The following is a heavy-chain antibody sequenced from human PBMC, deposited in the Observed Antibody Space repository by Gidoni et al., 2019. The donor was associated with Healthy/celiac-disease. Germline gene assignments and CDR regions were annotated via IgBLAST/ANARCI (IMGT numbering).Heavy chain of an antibody. CDR1: GGSISSYY. V-gene: IGHV4-59*01. J-gene: IGHJ4*02. CDR3: ARMSLGYFDY. D-gene: IGHD3-16*01. CDR2: IYYSGST. Sequence: QVQLQESGPGLVKPSETLSLTCTVSGGSISSYYWSWNRQPPGKGLEWIGYIYYSGSTNYNPSLKSRVTISVDTSKNQFSLKLSSVTAADTAVYYCARMSLGYFDYWGQGTLVTVSS.